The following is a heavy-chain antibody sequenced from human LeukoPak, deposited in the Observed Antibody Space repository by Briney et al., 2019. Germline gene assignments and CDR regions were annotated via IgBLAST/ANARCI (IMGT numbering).Heavy chain of an antibody. J-gene: IGHJ4*02. V-gene: IGHV1-2*04. D-gene: IGHD4-17*01. CDR1: GGTFSSYA. CDR3: ARESGTTVTRGDFDY. CDR2: INPNSGGT. Sequence: ASVKVSCKASGGTFSSYAISWVRQAPGQGLKWMGWINPNSGGTNYAQKFQGWVTMTRDTSISTAYMELSRLRSDDTAVYYCARESGTTVTRGDFDYWGQGTLVTVSS.